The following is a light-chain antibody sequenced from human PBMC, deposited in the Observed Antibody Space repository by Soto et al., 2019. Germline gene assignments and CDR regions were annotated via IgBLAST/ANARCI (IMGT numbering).Light chain of an antibody. Sequence: QSALTQPASVSGSPGQSITISCTGTSSDVGGYNYVSWYQQHPGKAPKLMIYDVSNRPSGVSNRFSGYKSGNTASLTISGLQAQDDADYYCSSYTSSSTLFGGGTKLTVL. CDR3: SSYTSSSTL. CDR2: DVS. J-gene: IGLJ2*01. V-gene: IGLV2-14*01. CDR1: SSDVGGYNY.